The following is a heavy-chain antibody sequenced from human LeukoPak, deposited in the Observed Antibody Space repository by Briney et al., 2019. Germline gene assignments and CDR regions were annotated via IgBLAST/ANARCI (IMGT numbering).Heavy chain of an antibody. CDR1: GLTFSSYA. D-gene: IGHD1-26*01. Sequence: GGSLRLSCAASGLTFSSYAMNWVRQAPGKGLEWVSTISGGGGSTYYADSVKGRFTISRDNSKNTLYLQVNSLRAEDTAVYYCAKGGKWDVTPFDYWGQGTLVTVSS. V-gene: IGHV3-23*01. CDR2: ISGGGGST. J-gene: IGHJ4*02. CDR3: AKGGKWDVTPFDY.